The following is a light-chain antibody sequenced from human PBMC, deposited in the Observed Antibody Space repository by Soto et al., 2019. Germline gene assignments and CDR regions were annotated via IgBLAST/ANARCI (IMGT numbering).Light chain of an antibody. CDR3: SSYGGSNNFV. CDR1: TSAVGGYNF. J-gene: IGLJ1*01. CDR2: EVT. Sequence: QSVLTQPPSASGSPGQSVTFPCPGTTSAVGGYNFVSWYQQYPGKAPKLIIYEVTKRPSGVPDRFSGSKSGNTASLTVSGLQTDDEADYYCSSYGGSNNFVFGTGTKLTVL. V-gene: IGLV2-8*01.